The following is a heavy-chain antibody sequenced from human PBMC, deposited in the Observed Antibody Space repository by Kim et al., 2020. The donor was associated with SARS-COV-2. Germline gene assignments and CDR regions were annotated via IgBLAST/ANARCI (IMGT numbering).Heavy chain of an antibody. V-gene: IGHV1-18*01. CDR3: ARESGYYYDSSGYSVDY. CDR1: GYTFTSYG. J-gene: IGHJ4*02. CDR2: ISAYNGNT. Sequence: ASVKVSCKASGYTFTSYGISWVRQAPGQGLEWMGWISAYNGNTNYAQKLQGRVTMTTDTSTSTAYMELRSLRSDDTAVYYCARESGYYYDSSGYSVDYWGQGTLVTVSS. D-gene: IGHD3-22*01.